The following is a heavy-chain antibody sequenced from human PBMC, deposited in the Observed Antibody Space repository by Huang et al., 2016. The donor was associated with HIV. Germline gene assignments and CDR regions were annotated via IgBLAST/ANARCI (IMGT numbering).Heavy chain of an antibody. J-gene: IGHJ4*02. CDR3: ARRPLGAGYYFDS. CDR2: IYWNDDK. D-gene: IGHD3-16*01. V-gene: IGHV2-5*01. CDR1: GFSLTPTGIA. Sequence: QITLKESGPTLVKPTQTLTLTCTFSGFSLTPTGIAVGWIRQPPGKALEWLALIYWNDDKRYSPSLKHRLTISKDTSRNQVVLTVTDVDPLDTATYYCARRPLGAGYYFDSWGQGMLVTVTS.